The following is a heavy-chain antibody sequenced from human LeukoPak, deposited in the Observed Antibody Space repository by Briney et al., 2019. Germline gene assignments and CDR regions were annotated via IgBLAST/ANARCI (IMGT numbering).Heavy chain of an antibody. Sequence: SETLSLTCAVYGGSFSGYYWSWIRQPPGKGLEWIGEINHSGSTNYNPSLKSRVTISVDTSKNQFSLKLSSVTAADTAVYYCTRHGARKKPQERLRLGELSLKRGAGFDPWGQGTLVTVSS. CDR3: TRHGARKKPQERLRLGELSLKRGAGFDP. CDR1: GGSFSGYY. CDR2: INHSGST. J-gene: IGHJ5*02. D-gene: IGHD3-16*02. V-gene: IGHV4-34*01.